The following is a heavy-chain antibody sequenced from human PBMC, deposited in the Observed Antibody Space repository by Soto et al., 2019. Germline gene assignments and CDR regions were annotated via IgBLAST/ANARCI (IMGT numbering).Heavy chain of an antibody. CDR1: GFTFSSYA. J-gene: IGHJ4*02. Sequence: GGSLRLSCAASGFTFSSYAMSWVRQAPGKGLEWVSAISGSGGSTYYADSVKGRFTISRDNSKNTLYLQMNSLRAEDTAVYYCAKDPGYSGYDRAGCFDYWGQGTLVTVSS. D-gene: IGHD5-12*01. V-gene: IGHV3-23*01. CDR3: AKDPGYSGYDRAGCFDY. CDR2: ISGSGGST.